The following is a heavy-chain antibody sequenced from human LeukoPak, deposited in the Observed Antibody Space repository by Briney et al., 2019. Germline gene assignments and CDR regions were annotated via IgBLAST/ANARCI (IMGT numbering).Heavy chain of an antibody. D-gene: IGHD6-19*01. CDR2: ISSSSGTI. CDR1: GFSFSDYY. V-gene: IGHV3-11*04. CDR3: ASGSGWFSFDS. Sequence: GGSLRPSCAASGFSFSDYYMSWIRQAPGKGLEWLSYISSSSGTIYYADSVKGRFTISRDNAQNSLFLQMNSLRAEDTAVYFCASGSGWFSFDSWGQGTLVTVSS. J-gene: IGHJ4*02.